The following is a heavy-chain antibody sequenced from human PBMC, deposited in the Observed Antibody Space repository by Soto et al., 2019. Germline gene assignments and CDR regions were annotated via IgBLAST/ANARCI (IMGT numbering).Heavy chain of an antibody. CDR3: AKLGAGTSY. Sequence: EVQLVESGGGLVQPGRSLRLSCAASGFTFDDYAMHWVRQAPGKGLEWVSGISWNSGRIGYADSVKGRFTNSRDNAKNSLYMQMNGLRAEDTALYYCAKLGAGTSYWGQGTLVTVSS. J-gene: IGHJ4*02. CDR2: ISWNSGRI. D-gene: IGHD6-19*01. V-gene: IGHV3-9*01. CDR1: GFTFDDYA.